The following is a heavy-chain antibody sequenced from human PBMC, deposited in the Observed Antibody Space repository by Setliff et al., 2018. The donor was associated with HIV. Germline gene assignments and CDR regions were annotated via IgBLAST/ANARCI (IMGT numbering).Heavy chain of an antibody. D-gene: IGHD1-1*01. V-gene: IGHV1-2*06. CDR2: INPNNGVT. J-gene: IGHJ4*02. Sequence: ASVKVSCKASGYTFAGYYLHWVRQAPGQGLEWMGRINPNNGVTFYGQKFQGRVTMTRDTSIMTAYMELGRLTYDDTAVYYCASFRGTGTTRSLDHFDYWGQGTLVTVSS. CDR3: ASFRGTGTTRSLDHFDY. CDR1: GYTFAGYY.